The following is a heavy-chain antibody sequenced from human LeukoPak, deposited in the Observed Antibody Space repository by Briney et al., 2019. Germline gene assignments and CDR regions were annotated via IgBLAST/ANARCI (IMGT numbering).Heavy chain of an antibody. CDR1: GFAFSNYA. J-gene: IGHJ3*02. D-gene: IGHD3-22*01. CDR3: AKDSSVYYYDSSGSGGAFDI. V-gene: IGHV3-23*01. CDR2: ISGSGGST. Sequence: PGGSLRLSCEGSGFAFSNYAMSWVRQAPGKGLEWVSAISGSGGSTYYADSVKGRFTISRDNSKNTLYLQMNSLRAEDTAVYYCAKDSSVYYYDSSGSGGAFDIWGQGTMVTVSS.